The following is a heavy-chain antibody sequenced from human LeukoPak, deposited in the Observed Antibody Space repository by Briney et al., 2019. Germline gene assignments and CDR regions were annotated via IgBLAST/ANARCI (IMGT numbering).Heavy chain of an antibody. CDR3: ARAGEGDYFDY. Sequence: PGGSLRLSCAASGFTFSSYAMHWVRQAPGKGLEWVAVISYDGSNKYYADSVKGRFTISRDNSKNTLYLQMNSLRAEDTAVYYCARAGEGDYFDYWGQGTLVTVSS. V-gene: IGHV3-30-3*01. CDR2: ISYDGSNK. D-gene: IGHD1-14*01. J-gene: IGHJ4*02. CDR1: GFTFSSYA.